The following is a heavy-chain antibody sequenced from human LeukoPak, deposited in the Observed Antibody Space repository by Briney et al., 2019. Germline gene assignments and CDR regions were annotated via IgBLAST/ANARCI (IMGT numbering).Heavy chain of an antibody. CDR1: GGTFSSYA. Sequence: ASVKVSCKASGGTFSSYAISWVRQAPGQGLEWMGGIIPIFGTANYAQKFQGRVTITTDESTSTAYMELSSLRSVDTAVYYCATLTPWSGDDGGDLDYWGQGTLVTVSS. CDR3: ATLTPWSGDDGGDLDY. J-gene: IGHJ4*02. CDR2: IIPIFGTA. D-gene: IGHD3-3*01. V-gene: IGHV1-69*05.